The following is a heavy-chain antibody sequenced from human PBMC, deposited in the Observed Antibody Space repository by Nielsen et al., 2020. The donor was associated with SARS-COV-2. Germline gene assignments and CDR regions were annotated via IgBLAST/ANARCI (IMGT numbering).Heavy chain of an antibody. Sequence: GESLKISCAASGFTFSSYSMNWVRQAPGKGLEWVSSISSSSSYIYYADSVKGRFTISRDNAKNSLYLQMNSLKTEDTAVYYCARSRRLLEYWGQGTLVTVSS. V-gene: IGHV3-21*03. CDR3: ARSRRLLEY. CDR2: ISSSSSYI. J-gene: IGHJ4*02. CDR1: GFTFSSYS. D-gene: IGHD6-25*01.